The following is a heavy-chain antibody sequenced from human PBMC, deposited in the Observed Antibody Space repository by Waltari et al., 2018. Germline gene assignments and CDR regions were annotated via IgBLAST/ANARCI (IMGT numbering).Heavy chain of an antibody. CDR2: IYHSGST. CDR1: GYSISSGYY. J-gene: IGHJ4*02. D-gene: IGHD2-2*02. Sequence: QVQLQESGPGLVKPSETLSLTCTVSGYSISSGYYWGWIRQPPGKGLEWIGSIYHSGSTYYNPSLKRRVTISVDPSKNQFSLKLSSVTAADTAVYYCARVCSGSSPSCYTIVWGQGTLVTVSS. V-gene: IGHV4-38-2*02. CDR3: ARVCSGSSPSCYTIV.